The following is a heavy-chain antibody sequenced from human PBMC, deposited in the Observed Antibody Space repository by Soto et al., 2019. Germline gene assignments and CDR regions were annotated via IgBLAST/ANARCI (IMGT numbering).Heavy chain of an antibody. Sequence: GGSQRLSCAASGFTFSRYGMHWVRQAPGKGLDWVAVIWYDGSNKYYADSVKGRFTISRDNSKNTLYLQMNSLRAEDTAVYYCARESGALTVTRYNWFDPRGQGT. D-gene: IGHD4-4*01. CDR3: ARESGALTVTRYNWFDP. V-gene: IGHV3-33*01. CDR2: IWYDGSNK. J-gene: IGHJ5*02. CDR1: GFTFSRYG.